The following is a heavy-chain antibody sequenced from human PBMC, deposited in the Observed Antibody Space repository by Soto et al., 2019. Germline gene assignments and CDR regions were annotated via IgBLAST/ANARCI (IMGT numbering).Heavy chain of an antibody. CDR1: GGSVSSGSYY. J-gene: IGHJ3*02. Sequence: PSETLSLTCTVSGGSVSSGSYYWSWIRQPPGKGLEWIGYIYYSGSTNYNPSLKSRVTISVDTSKNQFSLKLSSVTAADTAVYYCARDPIVVVKGDAFDIWGQGTMVTVSS. CDR3: ARDPIVVVKGDAFDI. V-gene: IGHV4-61*01. CDR2: IYYSGST. D-gene: IGHD3-22*01.